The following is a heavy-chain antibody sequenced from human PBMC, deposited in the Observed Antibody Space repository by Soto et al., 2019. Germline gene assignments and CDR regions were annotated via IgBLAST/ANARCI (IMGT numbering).Heavy chain of an antibody. CDR3: ARAHPVLDY. J-gene: IGHJ4*02. V-gene: IGHV3-30-3*01. CDR2: ISYDGSNK. Sequence: GGSLRLSCAASGFTFSSYPMHWVRQAPGKGLEWVAVISYDGSNKYYADSVMSRFTISRDNSKTTLYLQMNNLRAEDPPVYSCARAHPVLDYWGQGTLVTVSS. CDR1: GFTFSSYP. D-gene: IGHD4-17*01.